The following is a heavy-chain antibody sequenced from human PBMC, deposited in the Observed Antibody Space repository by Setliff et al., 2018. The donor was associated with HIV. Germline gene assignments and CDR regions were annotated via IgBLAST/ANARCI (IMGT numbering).Heavy chain of an antibody. CDR2: INQDGSEK. V-gene: IGHV3-7*03. Sequence: GGSLRLSCAASGFTFSSYDMNWVRQAPGKGLEWVANINQDGSEKYYLVSVKGRFTISRDNAKNSLYLQMNSLRAEDTAVYYCARLKTYYYDSSTDNWGQGTLVTVSS. J-gene: IGHJ4*02. D-gene: IGHD3-22*01. CDR3: ARLKTYYYDSSTDN. CDR1: GFTFSSYD.